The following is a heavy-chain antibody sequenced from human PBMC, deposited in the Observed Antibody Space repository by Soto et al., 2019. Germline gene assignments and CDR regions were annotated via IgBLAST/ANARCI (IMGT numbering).Heavy chain of an antibody. CDR3: ARDPQYNSGWYFDFDK. CDR2: IWYDGSRK. V-gene: IGHV3-33*01. D-gene: IGHD6-19*01. J-gene: IGHJ4*02. Sequence: GGSLRLSCAASGFTFSSYGMHWVRQAPGKGLEWVAVIWYDGSRKYYADSVKGRFTISRDNSKNTLYLQMNSLRAEDTAVYYCARDPQYNSGWYFDFDKWGQGTLVTVSS. CDR1: GFTFSSYG.